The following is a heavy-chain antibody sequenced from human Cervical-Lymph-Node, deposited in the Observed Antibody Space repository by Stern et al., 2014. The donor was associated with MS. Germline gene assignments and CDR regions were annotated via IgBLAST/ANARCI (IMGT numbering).Heavy chain of an antibody. CDR1: GFTFSSYG. CDR2: IWNDESHK. CDR3: VRDDYTY. J-gene: IGHJ4*02. V-gene: IGHV3-33*01. Sequence: VQLVESGGGVVQPGRSLRLSCAASGFTFSSYGIHWVRQASGKGLEWVAVIWNDESHKYYADSVKGRFTISRDNSKNTVYLQMNSLRAEDTAVYYCVRDDYTYSGQGTLVTVSS. D-gene: IGHD3-3*01.